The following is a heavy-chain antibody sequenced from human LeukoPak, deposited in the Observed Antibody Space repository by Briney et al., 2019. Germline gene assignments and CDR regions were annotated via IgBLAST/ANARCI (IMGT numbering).Heavy chain of an antibody. CDR1: GFTFSSYS. Sequence: GGSLRLSCAASGFTFSSYSMNWVRQAPGKGLEWVSYISSSSSTIYYADSVKGRFTISRDNSKNTLYPQMNSLRAEDTAVYYCARAYYLLAAAEGWFDPWGQGTLVTVSS. J-gene: IGHJ5*02. V-gene: IGHV3-48*01. CDR2: ISSSSSTI. CDR3: ARAYYLLAAAEGWFDP. D-gene: IGHD6-13*01.